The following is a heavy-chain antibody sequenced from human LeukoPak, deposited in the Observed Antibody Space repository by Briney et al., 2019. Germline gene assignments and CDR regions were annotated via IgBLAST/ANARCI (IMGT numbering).Heavy chain of an antibody. Sequence: GESLKISCEGSGYSFASYWIGWVRQMPGKGLEWMGIMYPGDSDTRYSPSFQGQVTISADKSISTAYLQWRSLKASDTAMYYCARLHTTEADYWGQGTLVTVSS. CDR3: ARLHTTEADY. CDR2: MYPGDSDT. CDR1: GYSFASYW. D-gene: IGHD1-14*01. V-gene: IGHV5-51*01. J-gene: IGHJ4*02.